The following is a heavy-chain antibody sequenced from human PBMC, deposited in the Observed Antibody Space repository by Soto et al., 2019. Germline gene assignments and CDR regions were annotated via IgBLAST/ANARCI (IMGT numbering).Heavy chain of an antibody. Sequence: SLRPTYQTSGFTFSNFALHWVGQVPGKGLEWVAVISYDGSNKYYADSVKGRFTISRDNSKNTPYLQMNSLRAEDTAVYYCARAYEGDYFDYWGQGT. V-gene: IGHV3-30-3*01. CDR1: GFTFSNFA. D-gene: IGHD3-16*01. CDR3: ARAYEGDYFDY. CDR2: ISYDGSNK. J-gene: IGHJ4*02.